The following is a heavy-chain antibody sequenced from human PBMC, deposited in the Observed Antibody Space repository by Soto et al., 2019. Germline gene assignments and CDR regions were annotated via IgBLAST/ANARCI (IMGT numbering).Heavy chain of an antibody. CDR2: IWQDGSNE. J-gene: IGHJ4*02. V-gene: IGHV3-33*01. CDR1: EFALRNFG. D-gene: IGHD2-15*01. Sequence: QVQLVESGGGVVQPGRSLRLSCAASEFALRNFGMHWVRQAPGKGLEWVAVIWQDGSNEFYAESVKGRFTISRDNSKNTLYLQVNSLRAEDTAVYYCARGGVVGYCSGGRCSDFDYWGQGTLVTVSS. CDR3: ARGGVVGYCSGGRCSDFDY.